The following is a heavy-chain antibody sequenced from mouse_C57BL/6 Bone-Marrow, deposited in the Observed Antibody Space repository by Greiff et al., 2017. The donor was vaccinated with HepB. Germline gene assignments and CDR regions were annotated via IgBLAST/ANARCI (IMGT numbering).Heavy chain of an antibody. CDR1: GFTFSDYG. CDR2: ISNLAYSI. V-gene: IGHV5-15*01. J-gene: IGHJ3*01. CDR3: ASSSGYGFAY. Sequence: EVQLVESGGGLVQPGGSLKLSCAASGFTFSDYGMAWVRQAPRKGPEWVAFISNLAYSIYYADTVTGRFTISRENAKNTLYLEMSSLRSEDTAMYYCASSSGYGFAYWGLGTLVTVSA. D-gene: IGHD3-2*02.